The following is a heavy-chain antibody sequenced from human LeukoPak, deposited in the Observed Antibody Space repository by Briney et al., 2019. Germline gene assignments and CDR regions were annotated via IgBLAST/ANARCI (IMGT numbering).Heavy chain of an antibody. J-gene: IGHJ3*02. CDR1: GFTFSSYS. Sequence: GGSLRLSCAASGFTFSSYSMNWVRQAPGKGLEWVSYISSSSSTIYYADSVKGRFTISRDNAKNSLYLQMNSLRAEDTAVYYCARDPHSSSWYVRVAFDIWGQGTMVTVSS. D-gene: IGHD6-13*01. CDR3: ARDPHSSSWYVRVAFDI. CDR2: ISSSSSTI. V-gene: IGHV3-48*01.